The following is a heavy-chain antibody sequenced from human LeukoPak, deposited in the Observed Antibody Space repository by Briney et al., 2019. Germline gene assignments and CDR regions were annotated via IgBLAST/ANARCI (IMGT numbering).Heavy chain of an antibody. CDR3: ARDRITMVRGVSGFQH. D-gene: IGHD3-10*01. CDR1: GYTFTGYY. V-gene: IGHV1-2*04. Sequence: ASVKVSCKASGYTFTGYYINWVRQAPGQGLEWMGRINPNSGGTNYAQKFQGWVTMTRDTSISTAYMELSRLRSDDTAVYYCARDRITMVRGVSGFQHWGQGTLVTVSS. J-gene: IGHJ1*01. CDR2: INPNSGGT.